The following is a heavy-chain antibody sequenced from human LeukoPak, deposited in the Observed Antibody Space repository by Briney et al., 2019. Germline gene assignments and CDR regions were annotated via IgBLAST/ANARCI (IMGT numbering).Heavy chain of an antibody. D-gene: IGHD5-18*01. Sequence: PSETLSLTCTVSGGSISSYYWSWIRQPAGKGLEWIGRIYTSGSTNYNPSLKSRVTMSVDTSKNQFSLELSSVTAADTAVYYCARSGYSYGFIYDWFDPWGQGTLVTVSS. CDR2: IYTSGST. V-gene: IGHV4-4*07. J-gene: IGHJ5*02. CDR3: ARSGYSYGFIYDWFDP. CDR1: GGSISSYY.